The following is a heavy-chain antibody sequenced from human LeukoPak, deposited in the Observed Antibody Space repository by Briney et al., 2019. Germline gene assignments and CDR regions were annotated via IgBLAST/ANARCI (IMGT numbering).Heavy chain of an antibody. D-gene: IGHD6-13*01. J-gene: IGHJ4*02. V-gene: IGHV3-30*18. CDR1: GFSFSSFG. CDR3: AKRMGPSIAAADLYY. Sequence: RRSLRLSCAASGFSFSSFGMHWVRQAPGKGLEWVAVILYDGSNKYYAESVKGRFTISRDNSKNTLYLQMNSLRAEDTAVYYCAKRMGPSIAAADLYYWGQGTLVTVSS. CDR2: ILYDGSNK.